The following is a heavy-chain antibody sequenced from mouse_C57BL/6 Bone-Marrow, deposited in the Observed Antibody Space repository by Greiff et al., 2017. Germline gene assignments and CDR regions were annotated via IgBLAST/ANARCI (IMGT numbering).Heavy chain of an antibody. CDR1: GFTFSSYG. CDR3: ARRDYYAMDY. V-gene: IGHV5-6*02. J-gene: IGHJ4*01. CDR2: ISSGGSYT. Sequence: EVMLVESGGDLVKPGGSLKLSCAASGFTFSSYGMSWFRQTPDKRLEWVATISSGGSYTYYPDSVKGRFTISRDNAKNTLYLQMSSLKSEDTAMYYCARRDYYAMDYWGQGTSVTVSS.